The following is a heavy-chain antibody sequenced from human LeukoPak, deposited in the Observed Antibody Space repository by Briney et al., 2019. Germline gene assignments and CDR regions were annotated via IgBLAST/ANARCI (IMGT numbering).Heavy chain of an antibody. CDR3: AIVRISPVGTFDY. J-gene: IGHJ4*02. CDR1: GFTFSSYG. CDR2: TWYDGGNK. D-gene: IGHD1-14*01. V-gene: IGHV3-33*01. Sequence: AGGSLRLSCAASGFTFSSYGMHWVRQPPSKGLEWVAVTWYDGGNKYYADSVKGRFSISRDNSKNSLYLQMDSLRAEDMAMYYCAIVRISPVGTFDYWGQGTLVTVSS.